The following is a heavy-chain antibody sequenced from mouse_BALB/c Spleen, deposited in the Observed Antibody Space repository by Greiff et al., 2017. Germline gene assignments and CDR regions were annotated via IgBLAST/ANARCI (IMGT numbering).Heavy chain of an antibody. Sequence: QVHVKQSGPGLVQPSQSLSITCTVSGFSLTSYGVHWVRQSPGKGLEWLGVIWSGGSTDYNAAFISRLSISKDNSKSQVFFKMNSLQANDTAIYYCARKNYRGDYFDYWGQGTTLTVSS. CDR2: IWSGGST. CDR3: ARKNYRGDYFDY. V-gene: IGHV2-2*02. D-gene: IGHD2-12*01. J-gene: IGHJ2*01. CDR1: GFSLTSYG.